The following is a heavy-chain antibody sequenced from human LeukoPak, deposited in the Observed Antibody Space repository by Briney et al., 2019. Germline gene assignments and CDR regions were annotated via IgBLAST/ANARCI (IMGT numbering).Heavy chain of an antibody. CDR2: ISASGTIT. J-gene: IGHJ2*01. V-gene: IGHV3-48*03. Sequence: PGGSLRLSCAASGFTFSSYEMNWVRQAPGKGLEWISYISASGTITHYADSVEGRFTISRDNAKNSLYLQMNSLRAGDTALYYCAKDRRHTVSGGYLDLWGRGTLVIVSS. CDR1: GFTFSSYE. D-gene: IGHD3-10*01. CDR3: AKDRRHTVSGGYLDL.